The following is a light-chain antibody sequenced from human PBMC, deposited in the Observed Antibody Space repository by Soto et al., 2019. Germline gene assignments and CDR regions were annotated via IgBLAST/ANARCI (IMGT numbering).Light chain of an antibody. V-gene: IGKV1-33*01. Sequence: IQMTQSPSSLSASIGDTVTITCQASQAINNRLNWYQQTPGKVPKLLIYGASNLETGVPSRFSGSGSGTDFTFTISSLQPEDIATYYCQQYDNLPYTFGQGTKLEIK. CDR1: QAINNR. CDR3: QQYDNLPYT. CDR2: GAS. J-gene: IGKJ2*01.